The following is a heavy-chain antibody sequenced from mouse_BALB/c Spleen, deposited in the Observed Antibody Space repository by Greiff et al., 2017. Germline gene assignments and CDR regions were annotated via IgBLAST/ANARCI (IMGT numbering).Heavy chain of an antibody. CDR1: GYTFTDYE. Sequence: VQLQQSGAELVRPGASVTLSCKASGYTFTDYEMHWVKQTPVHGLEWIGAIDPETGGTAYNQKFKGKATLTADKPSSTAYMELRSLTSEDSAVYYCTRDTTVVATYWYFDVWGAGTTVTVSS. V-gene: IGHV1-15*01. CDR2: IDPETGGT. D-gene: IGHD1-1*01. J-gene: IGHJ1*01. CDR3: TRDTTVVATYWYFDV.